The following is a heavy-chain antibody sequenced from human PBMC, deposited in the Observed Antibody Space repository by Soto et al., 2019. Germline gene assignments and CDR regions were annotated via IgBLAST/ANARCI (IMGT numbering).Heavy chain of an antibody. D-gene: IGHD3-10*01. Sequence: QITLKESGPTLVKPTQTLTLTCTFSGFSLSTSGVGVAWIRQPPGEALEWLGVSYWDDDKRYSPSLKNRLTLTNDTSKNQVVLTLTNMDSVDTGTYYCAHLMGDGSGNDQWGQGTLVTVSS. J-gene: IGHJ5*02. CDR3: AHLMGDGSGNDQ. CDR2: SYWDDDK. CDR1: GFSLSTSGVG. V-gene: IGHV2-5*02.